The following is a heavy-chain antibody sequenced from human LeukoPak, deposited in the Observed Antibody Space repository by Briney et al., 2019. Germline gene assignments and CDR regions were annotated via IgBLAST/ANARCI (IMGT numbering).Heavy chain of an antibody. CDR3: ARDPIETLNYDILTGYLDY. Sequence: HPGRSLRLSCAASGFTFSSYGMHWVRQAPGKGLEWVAVIWYDGSNRYYADSLKGRFIISRDNSKTTLYLQMNSLRAEDTAVYYCARDPIETLNYDILTGYLDYWGQGTLVTVSS. V-gene: IGHV3-33*01. CDR2: IWYDGSNR. D-gene: IGHD3-9*01. CDR1: GFTFSSYG. J-gene: IGHJ4*02.